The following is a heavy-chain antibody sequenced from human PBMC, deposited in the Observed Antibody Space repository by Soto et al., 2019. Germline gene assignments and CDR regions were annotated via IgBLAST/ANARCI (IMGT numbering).Heavy chain of an antibody. CDR2: INHSGST. D-gene: IGHD6-13*01. V-gene: IGHV4-34*01. CDR1: GGSFSGYY. Sequence: SETLSLTCAVYGGSFSGYYWSWIRQPPGKGLEWIGEINHSGSTNYNPSLKSRVTISVDTSKNQFSLKLSSVTAADTAVYYCARGYRSSSHWGQGTLVTVSS. J-gene: IGHJ4*02. CDR3: ARGYRSSSH.